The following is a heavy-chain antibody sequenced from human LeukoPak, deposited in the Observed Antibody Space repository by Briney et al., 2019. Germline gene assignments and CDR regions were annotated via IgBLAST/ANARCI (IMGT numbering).Heavy chain of an antibody. J-gene: IGHJ4*02. CDR3: ARRAGSYSHSYDY. CDR1: GFTFSSYG. D-gene: IGHD2-15*01. Sequence: GGTLRLSCAASGFTFSSYGMSWVRQAPGKGLEWVSAISGSGASTYYADSVKGRFIISRDNSKNTLYLQMNSLRAEDTAVYYCARRAGSYSHSYDYWGQGTLVTVSS. V-gene: IGHV3-23*01. CDR2: ISGSGAST.